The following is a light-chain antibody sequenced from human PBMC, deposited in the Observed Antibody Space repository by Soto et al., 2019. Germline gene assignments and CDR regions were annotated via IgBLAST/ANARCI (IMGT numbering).Light chain of an antibody. CDR2: KAS. V-gene: IGKV1-5*03. J-gene: IGKJ1*01. CDR1: QSISSW. Sequence: DIQMTQSPSTLSASVGDRVTITCRASQSISSWLAWYQQKPGKAPKLLIYKASSLESGVPSRFSGSGSGTEFTLTISSLQPDDFATYYCQQYRTYSRTFGPGTKVEIK. CDR3: QQYRTYSRT.